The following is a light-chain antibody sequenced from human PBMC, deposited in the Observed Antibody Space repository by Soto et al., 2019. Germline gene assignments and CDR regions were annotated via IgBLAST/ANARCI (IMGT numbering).Light chain of an antibody. CDR3: QQYNNWPRT. Sequence: EIVMTQSPATLSVSPGERATLSCRASQSFSSNVAWYQQKPGQAPRLLIYGASTRATGVPARFSGSGSGTEFTLTISSLQSEDFAVYYCQQYNNWPRTFGQGTRLEIK. J-gene: IGKJ5*01. CDR2: GAS. CDR1: QSFSSN. V-gene: IGKV3-15*01.